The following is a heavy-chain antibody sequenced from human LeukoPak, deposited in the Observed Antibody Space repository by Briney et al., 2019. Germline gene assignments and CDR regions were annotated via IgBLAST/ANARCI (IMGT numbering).Heavy chain of an antibody. J-gene: IGHJ4*02. V-gene: IGHV4-61*02. CDR3: ARGTLRGDGDYYFDY. CDR2: IYTSGST. CDR1: GCSISSGSYY. Sequence: SQTLSLTCTVSGCSISSGSYYWSWIRQPAGKGLEWIGRIYTSGSTNYNPSLKSRVTISVDTSKNQFSLKLSSVTAADTAVYYCARGTLRGDGDYYFDYWGQGTLVTVSS. D-gene: IGHD2-21*02.